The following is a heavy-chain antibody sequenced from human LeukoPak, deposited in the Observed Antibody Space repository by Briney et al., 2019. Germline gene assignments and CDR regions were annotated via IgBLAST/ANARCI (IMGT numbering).Heavy chain of an antibody. CDR1: GYSFNTFW. Sequence: GESLKISRKGSGYSFNTFWTGWVRQTPETGLEWMGNIYPSDSETKYKPSFQGQVTISVDKSISTAYLRLSSLKASDTAIYYCARLIYYGSGRTYFFDSWGQGTLVTVSS. J-gene: IGHJ4*02. CDR2: IYPSDSET. D-gene: IGHD3-10*01. CDR3: ARLIYYGSGRTYFFDS. V-gene: IGHV5-51*01.